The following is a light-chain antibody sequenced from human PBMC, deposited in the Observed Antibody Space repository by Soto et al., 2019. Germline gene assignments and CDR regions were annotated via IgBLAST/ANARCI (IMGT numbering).Light chain of an antibody. Sequence: EIVMTQFPATLSVSPGERATLSCRASQSVSSNLAWYQQKPGQAPRLLIYGASTRATGIPARFSGSGSGTEFTLTISSLQSEDFAVYYCQQLYTFGQGTKLEIK. J-gene: IGKJ2*01. CDR1: QSVSSN. CDR3: QQLYT. CDR2: GAS. V-gene: IGKV3-15*01.